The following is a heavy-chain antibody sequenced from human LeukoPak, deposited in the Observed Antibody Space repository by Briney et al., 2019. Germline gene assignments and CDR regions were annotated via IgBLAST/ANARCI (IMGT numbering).Heavy chain of an antibody. Sequence: KRSETLSLTCAVYGGSFSSSSYYWGWIRQPPGKGLEWIGSIYYSGSIYYNPSLKSRVTISVDTSKNQFSLKLSSVTAADTAVYYCARADDPRRYYYYGMDVWGQGTTVTVSS. CDR2: IYYSGSI. V-gene: IGHV4-39*07. CDR1: GGSFSSSSYY. D-gene: IGHD1-1*01. CDR3: ARADDPRRYYYYGMDV. J-gene: IGHJ6*02.